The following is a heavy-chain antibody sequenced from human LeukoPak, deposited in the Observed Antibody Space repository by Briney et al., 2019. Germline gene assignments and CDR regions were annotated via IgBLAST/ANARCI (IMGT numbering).Heavy chain of an antibody. V-gene: IGHV1-8*01. CDR2: MNPNSGNT. CDR3: ARNSSSSGYFDY. CDR1: GYTFTSYD. J-gene: IGHJ4*02. D-gene: IGHD6-6*01. Sequence: GASVKVSCKATGYTFTSYDINWVRQATGQGLEWMGWMNPNSGNTGYAQKLQGRVTMTTDTSTSTAYMELRSLRSDDTAVYYCARNSSSSGYFDYWGQGTLVTVSS.